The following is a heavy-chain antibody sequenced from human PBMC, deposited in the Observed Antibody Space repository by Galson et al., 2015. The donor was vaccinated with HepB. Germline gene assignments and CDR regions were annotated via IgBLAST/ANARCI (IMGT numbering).Heavy chain of an antibody. CDR2: TSGSGGST. D-gene: IGHD2-2*02. CDR1: GFTFSSYV. J-gene: IGHJ3*02. CDR3: AKDREAGVPAAIYAFDM. Sequence: SLRLSCAASGFTFSSYVMSWVRQAPGKGLEWVSTTSGSGGSTSYADSVKGRFTISRDNSKNTLYLQMNSLRAEDTAIYYCAKDREAGVPAAIYAFDMWGQGTMVTVSS. V-gene: IGHV3-23*01.